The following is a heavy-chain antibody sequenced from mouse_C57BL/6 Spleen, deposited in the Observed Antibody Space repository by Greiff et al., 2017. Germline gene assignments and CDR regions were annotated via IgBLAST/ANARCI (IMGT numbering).Heavy chain of an antibody. CDR1: GFTFSDSS. J-gene: IGHJ1*03. CDR2: LNYDGSSN. Sequence: EVKLMESEGGFVPPGSSMKLSCPASGFTFSDSSLAWVRPVPAKGLEWVANLNYDGSSNSYLDSLKRRFIISRDNAKNILYLQMSSLKSEDTATYDGAREGGSYWDIEVWGTGTTVTVAS. D-gene: IGHD1-1*01. V-gene: IGHV5-16*01. CDR3: AREGGSYWDIEV.